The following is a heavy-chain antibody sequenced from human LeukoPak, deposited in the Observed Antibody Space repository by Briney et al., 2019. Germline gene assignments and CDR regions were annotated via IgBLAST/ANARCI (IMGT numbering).Heavy chain of an antibody. CDR1: GFIFSNYA. CDR2: ISSDGSKT. V-gene: IGHV3-30*01. D-gene: IGHD3-10*01. CDR3: ARDSTYWYDSGSSRPHYFDY. Sequence: GGSLRLSCAASGFIFSNYAMHWVRQAPGKGLERVALISSDGSKTYHADSVKGRFSISRDNSKNTLYLQLNSLRAEDTSVYYCARDSTYWYDSGSSRPHYFDYWGQGTLVTVSS. J-gene: IGHJ4*02.